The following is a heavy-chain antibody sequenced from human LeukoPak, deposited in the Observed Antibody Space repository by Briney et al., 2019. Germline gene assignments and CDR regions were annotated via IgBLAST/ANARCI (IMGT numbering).Heavy chain of an antibody. D-gene: IGHD2-15*01. J-gene: IGHJ4*02. CDR2: IHYSGST. CDR3: ARTKRVDYFDL. V-gene: IGHV4-39*07. CDR1: GGSISSRNYY. Sequence: SETLSLTCTVSGGSISSRNYYWGWIRQPPGKGLEWIGSIHYSGSTFYNPSLKSRVTISVDTSKNQFSLKLSSVTAADTAVYYCARTKRVDYFDLWGQGTLVTVSS.